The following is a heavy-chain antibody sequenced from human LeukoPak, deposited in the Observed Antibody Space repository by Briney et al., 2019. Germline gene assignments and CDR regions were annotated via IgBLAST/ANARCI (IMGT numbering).Heavy chain of an antibody. CDR1: GFTVSSNY. Sequence: GGSLRLSCAASGFTVSSNYMSWVRQAPGKGLEWVSVIYSDGSTYYADSVKGRFTISRDNSKNTLYLQMNSLRAEDTAVYYCARHLGYDFWSGYYDWESDYWGQGTLVTVSS. CDR3: ARHLGYDFWSGYYDWESDY. CDR2: IYSDGST. V-gene: IGHV3-66*04. J-gene: IGHJ4*02. D-gene: IGHD3-3*01.